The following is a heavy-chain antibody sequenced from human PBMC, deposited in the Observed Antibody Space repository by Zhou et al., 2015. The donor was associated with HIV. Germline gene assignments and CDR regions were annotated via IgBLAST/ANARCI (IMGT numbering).Heavy chain of an antibody. J-gene: IGHJ6*02. D-gene: IGHD3-10*01. CDR2: IYNGNT. CDR1: GYPFSSYG. Sequence: QVQLVQSGAEVKKPGASMKVSCKASGYPFSSYGLTWVRQVPGQGLEWMGWIYNGNTNYAQKFQGRVTMTTDTSTSTGYMELRSLRSDDTATYFCARGGSVARGAIRKMPQFYYYYVMEVWGQGTTVTVSS. V-gene: IGHV1-18*04. CDR3: ARGGSVARGAIRKMPQFYYYYVMEV.